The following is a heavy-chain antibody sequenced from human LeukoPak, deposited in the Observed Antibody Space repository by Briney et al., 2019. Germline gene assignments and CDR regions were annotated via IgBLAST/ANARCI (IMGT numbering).Heavy chain of an antibody. CDR1: GFTFSSYA. CDR2: ISWNSGSI. Sequence: GGSLRLSCAASGFTFSSYAMHWVRQAPGKGLEWVSGISWNSGSIGYAGSVRGRFIISRDNAKNSLYLQMNSLRAEDMALYYCAKGYYGSGSNYFDYWGQGTLVTVSS. J-gene: IGHJ4*02. V-gene: IGHV3-9*03. D-gene: IGHD3-10*01. CDR3: AKGYYGSGSNYFDY.